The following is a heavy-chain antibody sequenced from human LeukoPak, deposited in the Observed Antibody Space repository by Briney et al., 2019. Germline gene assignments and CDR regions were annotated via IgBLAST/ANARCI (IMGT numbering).Heavy chain of an antibody. V-gene: IGHV4-39*07. J-gene: IGHJ1*01. CDR2: INHSGST. Sequence: SSETLSLTCTVSGGSISSGDYYWSWIRQPPGKGLEWIGEINHSGSTNYNPSLKSRVTISVDTSKNQFSLKLSSVTAADTAVYYCASMQWLATGFQHWGQGTLVTVSS. CDR1: GGSISSGDYY. D-gene: IGHD6-19*01. CDR3: ASMQWLATGFQH.